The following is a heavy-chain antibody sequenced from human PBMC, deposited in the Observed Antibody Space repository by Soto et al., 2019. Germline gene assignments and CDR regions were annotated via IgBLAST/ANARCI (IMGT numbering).Heavy chain of an antibody. Sequence: EQLVESGGGVVQPGKSLRLSCVASGFTFNTYRMHWVRQAPGEGLEWVALVWYDGSNEYYVESVKGRFTISRDNSKNTLYLQMNSLRVEDTAVYYCARDLRGYIYGSYYDGMDVWGQGTTVTVSS. CDR3: ARDLRGYIYGSYYDGMDV. CDR1: GFTFNTYR. V-gene: IGHV3-33*01. CDR2: VWYDGSNE. D-gene: IGHD5-18*01. J-gene: IGHJ6*02.